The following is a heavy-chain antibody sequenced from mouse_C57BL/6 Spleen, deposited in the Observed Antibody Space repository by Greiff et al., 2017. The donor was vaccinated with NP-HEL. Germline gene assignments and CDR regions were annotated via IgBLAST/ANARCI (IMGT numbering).Heavy chain of an antibody. J-gene: IGHJ2*01. CDR1: GFTFSSYG. CDR2: ISSGGSYT. CDR3: ARHGGLRVHFDY. V-gene: IGHV5-6*01. D-gene: IGHD2-4*01. Sequence: EVKLMESGGDLVKPGGSLKLSCAASGFTFSSYGMPWVRQTPDKRLEWVATISSGGSYTYYPDSVKGRFTISRDNAKNTLYLQMSSLKSEDTAMYYCARHGGLRVHFDYWGQGTTLTVSS.